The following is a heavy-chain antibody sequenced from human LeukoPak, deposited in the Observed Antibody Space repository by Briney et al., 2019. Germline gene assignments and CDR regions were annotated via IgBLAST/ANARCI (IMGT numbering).Heavy chain of an antibody. CDR3: ARGPRPITMVRFHAFDI. CDR1: GYTFTGYY. D-gene: IGHD3-10*01. J-gene: IGHJ3*02. V-gene: IGHV1-2*02. Sequence: ASVKVSCKASGYTFTGYYMHWVRQAPGQGLEWMGWINPNSGVTNFAQKFQGRVTMTRDTSSTAYMELSRLRSDDTAVYYCARGPRPITMVRFHAFDIWGQGTMVTVSS. CDR2: INPNSGVT.